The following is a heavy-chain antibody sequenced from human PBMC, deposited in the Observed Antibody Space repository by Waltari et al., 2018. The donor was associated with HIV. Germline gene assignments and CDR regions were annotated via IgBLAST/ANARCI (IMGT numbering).Heavy chain of an antibody. Sequence: QVQLVESGGGVVQPGGSLRVSCEASGFSFNGYSMHWVRRAPGKGLEWVAFMSHDGRKEYYADSVKGRFTISRENSKNTLYLEMNSLRVEDTAVYFCARSWYYDSSPYGMDIWGQGTTVTVSS. CDR2: MSHDGRKE. CDR3: ARSWYYDSSPYGMDI. V-gene: IGHV3-30*01. CDR1: GFSFNGYS. J-gene: IGHJ6*02. D-gene: IGHD3-22*01.